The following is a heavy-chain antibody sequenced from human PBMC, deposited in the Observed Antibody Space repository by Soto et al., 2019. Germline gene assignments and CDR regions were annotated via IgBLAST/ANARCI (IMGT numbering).Heavy chain of an antibody. J-gene: IGHJ4*02. V-gene: IGHV2-5*02. D-gene: IGHD2-15*01. CDR3: AHRRGRYNGRLLRYYYFDY. CDR2: IYWDDDK. Sequence: GLDLEWLALIYWDDDKRYSPSLKSRLTITKDTSKNQVVLTMTNMDPVDTATYYCAHRRGRYNGRLLRYYYFDYWGQGTLVTVSS.